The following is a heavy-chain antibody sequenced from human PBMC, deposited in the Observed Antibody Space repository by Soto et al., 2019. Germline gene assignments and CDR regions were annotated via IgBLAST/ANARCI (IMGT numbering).Heavy chain of an antibody. Sequence: EVQLVESGGGLVRPGGSLRLSCAASGFTFSSYSMNWVRQAPGKGLEWVSSISSSSSYIYYADSVKGRFTISRDNAKNSLYLQMKSLRAEDTAVYYCARDTYYDFWSGYDIWGQGTMVTVSS. CDR1: GFTFSSYS. CDR2: ISSSSSYI. D-gene: IGHD3-3*01. V-gene: IGHV3-21*01. CDR3: ARDTYYDFWSGYDI. J-gene: IGHJ3*02.